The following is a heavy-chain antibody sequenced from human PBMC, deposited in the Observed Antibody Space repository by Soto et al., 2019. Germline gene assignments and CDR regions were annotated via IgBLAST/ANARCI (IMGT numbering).Heavy chain of an antibody. J-gene: IGHJ4*02. Sequence: LRLSCAASGFTVSNNYMSWIRQPPGKGLEWIGEINHSGSTNYNPSLKSRVTISVDTSKNQFSLKLSSVTAADTAVYYCARGSSSWYSARYYFDYWGQGTLVTVSS. CDR1: GFTVSNNY. CDR3: ARGSSSWYSARYYFDY. D-gene: IGHD6-13*01. CDR2: INHSGST. V-gene: IGHV4-34*01.